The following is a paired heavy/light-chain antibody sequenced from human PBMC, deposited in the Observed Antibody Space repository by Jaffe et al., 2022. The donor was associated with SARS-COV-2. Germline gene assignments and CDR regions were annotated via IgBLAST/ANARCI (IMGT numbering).Light chain of an antibody. Sequence: SSELTQDPAVSVALGQTVRITCQGDSLRSYYASWYQQKPGQAPILVISDKDNRPSGIPDRFSGSSSGNTASLTITGAQAEDEADYYCNSRDSSGKGPYVFGTGTKVTVL. V-gene: IGLV3-19*01. CDR3: NSRDSSGKGPYV. CDR2: DKD. CDR1: SLRSYY. J-gene: IGLJ1*01.
Heavy chain of an antibody. D-gene: IGHD6-19*01. J-gene: IGHJ5*02. Sequence: QVQLQESGPGLVKPSQTLSLTCIVSGGSIRSGGYFWTWIRQYPGKGLEWIGNIYYTGSTSYNPSLKSRVSISIDTSKNQFSLKLSSVTAADTAVYYCARDQQWQKYNWFDPWGQGSLVTVSS. CDR3: ARDQQWQKYNWFDP. CDR1: GGSIRSGGYF. CDR2: IYYTGST. V-gene: IGHV4-31*03.